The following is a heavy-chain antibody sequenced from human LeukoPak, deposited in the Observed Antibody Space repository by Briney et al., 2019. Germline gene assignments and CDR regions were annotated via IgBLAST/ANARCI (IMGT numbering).Heavy chain of an antibody. CDR1: GFIFDDYA. V-gene: IGHV3-9*01. Sequence: GRSLRLSCAASGFIFDDYAMHWVRQAPGKGLEWVSGISWNSGSIGYADSVKGRFTISRDNAKNSLYLQMNSLRAEDTALYYCARRDGLDYWGQGTLVTVSS. CDR2: ISWNSGSI. J-gene: IGHJ4*02. CDR3: ARRDGLDY.